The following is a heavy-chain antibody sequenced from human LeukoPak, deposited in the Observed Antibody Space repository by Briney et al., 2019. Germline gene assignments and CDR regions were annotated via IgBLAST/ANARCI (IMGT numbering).Heavy chain of an antibody. CDR3: ASGTIFGVVFSPPAFDI. CDR1: GGTFSSYA. V-gene: IGHV1-69*01. CDR2: IIPIFGTA. D-gene: IGHD3-3*01. J-gene: IGHJ3*02. Sequence: SVKVSCKASGGTFSSYAISWVRQAPGQGLEWMGGIIPIFGTANYAQKFQGRVTITADESTSTAYMELSSLRSEDTAVYYCASGTIFGVVFSPPAFDIWGQGTMVTVSS.